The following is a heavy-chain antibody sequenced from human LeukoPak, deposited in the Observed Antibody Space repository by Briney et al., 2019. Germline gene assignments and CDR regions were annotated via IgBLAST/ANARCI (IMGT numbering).Heavy chain of an antibody. Sequence: GESLKISCKGSGYSFTNYWIGWVRQMPGKGLKWMGIIYPGDSDTRYRLSFQGQVTISADKSISTAYLQWSSLKASDTAIYYCARGGVSFFDWLAFDYWGQGTLVTVSS. D-gene: IGHD3-9*01. V-gene: IGHV5-51*01. CDR3: ARGGVSFFDWLAFDY. CDR1: GYSFTNYW. CDR2: IYPGDSDT. J-gene: IGHJ4*02.